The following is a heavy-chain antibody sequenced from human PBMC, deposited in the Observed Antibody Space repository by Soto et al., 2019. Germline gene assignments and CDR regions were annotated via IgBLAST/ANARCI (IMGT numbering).Heavy chain of an antibody. J-gene: IGHJ6*03. CDR2: IHPGDSDT. CDR3: TTLWPNQLHQENRYYYYYYYMDV. CDR1: GFSFSKYT. Sequence: PGESLKISCEGSGFSFSKYTVGWVRQIPGKGLEWMGIIHPGDSDTRYSPSFQGQVTISADKSISTAYLQMNSLKTEDTAVYYCTTLWPNQLHQENRYYYYYYYMDVWGKGTTVTVSS. V-gene: IGHV5-51*01. D-gene: IGHD2-2*01.